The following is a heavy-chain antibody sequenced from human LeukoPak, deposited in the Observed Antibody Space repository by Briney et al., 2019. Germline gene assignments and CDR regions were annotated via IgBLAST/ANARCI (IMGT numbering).Heavy chain of an antibody. V-gene: IGHV3-NL1*01. J-gene: IGHJ4*02. D-gene: IGHD6-19*01. CDR2: ISGSGGST. Sequence: GRSLRLSCAASGFTFSSYGMHWVRQAPGKGLEWVSAISGSGGSTYYADSVKGRFTISRDNSKNTLYLQMNSLRAEDTAVYYCARDLSGIAVAGKSPTFDYWGQGTLVTVSS. CDR3: ARDLSGIAVAGKSPTFDY. CDR1: GFTFSSYG.